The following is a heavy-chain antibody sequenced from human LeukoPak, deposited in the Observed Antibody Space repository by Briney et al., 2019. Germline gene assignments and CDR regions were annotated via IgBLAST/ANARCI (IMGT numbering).Heavy chain of an antibody. CDR2: ISGSGGST. V-gene: IGHV3-23*01. J-gene: IGHJ4*02. D-gene: IGHD3-9*01. CDR3: ARADSVLRYFD. CDR1: GFTFSSYA. Sequence: GGSLRLSCAASGFTFSSYAMSWVRQAPGKGLEWVSAISGSGGSTYYADSVKGRFTISRDNSKNTLYLQMNSLRAEDTAVYYCARADSVLRYFDWGQGTLVTVSS.